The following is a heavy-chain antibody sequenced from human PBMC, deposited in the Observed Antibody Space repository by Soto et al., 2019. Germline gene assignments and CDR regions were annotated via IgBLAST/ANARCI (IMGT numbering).Heavy chain of an antibody. CDR3: ARSLVQLGFYPY. CDR2: INAGNGNT. D-gene: IGHD5-18*01. V-gene: IGHV1-3*01. CDR1: GYTFTSYA. Sequence: QVQLVQSGAEVKKPGASVKVSCKASGYTFTSYAMHWVRQAPGQRLEWMGWINAGNGNTKYSQKFQGRVTITRDTYASTAYMELSSLRSEDTAVYYCARSLVQLGFYPYWGQGTLVTVSS. J-gene: IGHJ4*02.